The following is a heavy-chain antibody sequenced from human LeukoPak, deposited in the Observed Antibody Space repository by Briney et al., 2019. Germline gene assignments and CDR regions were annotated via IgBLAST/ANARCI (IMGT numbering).Heavy chain of an antibody. D-gene: IGHD6-13*01. V-gene: IGHV3-23*01. J-gene: IGHJ3*02. CDR2: ISGSGGST. CDR1: GFTFSSYA. Sequence: PGGSLRLSCAASGFTFSSYAMSWVRQAPGKGLEWVSAISGSGGSTYYADSVKGRFTISRDNSKNTLYLQMNSLRAEDTAVYYCAKDQATPLYSSSYYAFDIWGQGTMVTVSS. CDR3: AKDQATPLYSSSYYAFDI.